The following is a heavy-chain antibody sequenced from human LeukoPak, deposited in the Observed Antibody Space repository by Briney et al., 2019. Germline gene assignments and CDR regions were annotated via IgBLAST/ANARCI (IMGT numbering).Heavy chain of an antibody. J-gene: IGHJ3*02. CDR3: AGGRGRGYSGYDSEAAFDI. Sequence: PGGSLRLSCAASGFTVSSNYMSWVRQAPGKGLEWVSVIYSGDNTYYADSVKGRFTISRDISKNSLYLQMNSLRAEDTAVYYCAGGRGRGYSGYDSEAAFDIWGQGTMVTVSS. V-gene: IGHV3-66*01. CDR2: IYSGDNT. CDR1: GFTVSSNY. D-gene: IGHD5-12*01.